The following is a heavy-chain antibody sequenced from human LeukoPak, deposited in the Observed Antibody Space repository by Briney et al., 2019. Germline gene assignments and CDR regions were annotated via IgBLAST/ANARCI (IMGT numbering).Heavy chain of an antibody. V-gene: IGHV3-30*02. CDR3: AKEGVSGSYYFDYFDY. CDR2: IRYDGSNK. D-gene: IGHD1-26*01. CDR1: GFTFSSYG. Sequence: PGGSLRLSCAASGFTFSSYGMHWVRQAPGKGLEWVAFIRYDGSNKYYADSVKGRFTISRDNSKNTLYLQMNSLRAEDTAVYYCAKEGVSGSYYFDYFDYWGQGTLVTVSS. J-gene: IGHJ4*02.